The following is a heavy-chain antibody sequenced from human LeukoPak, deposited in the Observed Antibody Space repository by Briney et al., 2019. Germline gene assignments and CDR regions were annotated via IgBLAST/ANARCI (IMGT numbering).Heavy chain of an antibody. D-gene: IGHD6-19*01. J-gene: IGHJ4*02. CDR1: GFIFSNYG. Sequence: GGSLRLSCAASGFIFSNYGMHWVRQAPGKGLEWVAVIWYDGSKKYYADSVKGRFTISRDDSKNTLYLQMDSLRAEDTAVYYCARVYSSGWADFDYWGQGTLVTVSS. V-gene: IGHV3-33*01. CDR3: ARVYSSGWADFDY. CDR2: IWYDGSKK.